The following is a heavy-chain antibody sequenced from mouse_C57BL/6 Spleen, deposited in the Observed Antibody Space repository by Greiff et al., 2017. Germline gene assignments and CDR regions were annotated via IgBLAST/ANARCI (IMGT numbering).Heavy chain of an antibody. J-gene: IGHJ2*01. V-gene: IGHV1-69*01. CDR3: ARRGGTTAYYFDY. CDR2: IDPSDSYT. D-gene: IGHD1-2*01. Sequence: VQLQQPGAELVMPGASVKLSCKASGYTFTSYWMHWVKQRPGQGLEWIGEIDPSDSYTNYNQKFKGKSTLTVDKSSSTAYMQLSSLTSEDSAVYYCARRGGTTAYYFDYWGQGTTLTVSS. CDR1: GYTFTSYW.